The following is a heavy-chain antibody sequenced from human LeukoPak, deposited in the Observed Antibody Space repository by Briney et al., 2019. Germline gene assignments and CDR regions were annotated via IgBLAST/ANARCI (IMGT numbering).Heavy chain of an antibody. V-gene: IGHV1-8*01. CDR1: GYTFTSYD. CDR2: MNPNSGNK. Sequence: ASVKVSCKASGYTFTSYDINWVRQATGQGREWMGWMNPNSGNKGYAQKFQGRVTMTRNTSISTAYMELSSLRSEDTAVYYCARGRYYYDSSGYSVDYWGQGTLVTVSS. CDR3: ARGRYYYDSSGYSVDY. J-gene: IGHJ4*02. D-gene: IGHD3-22*01.